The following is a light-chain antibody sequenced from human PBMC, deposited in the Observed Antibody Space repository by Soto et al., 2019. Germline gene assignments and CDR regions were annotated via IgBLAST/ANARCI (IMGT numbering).Light chain of an antibody. Sequence: QSVLTQPRSVSGSPGQSVTIFCTGTGNDVGAYNYVSWYQQHPGRPPKLLIYGVVRWPSGVPDRFSGSKPGNTASLTTSGLQAEDEADYFCCSYAGGYTYLFGTGTKVTVL. V-gene: IGLV2-11*01. CDR2: GVV. J-gene: IGLJ1*01. CDR1: GNDVGAYNY. CDR3: CSYAGGYTYL.